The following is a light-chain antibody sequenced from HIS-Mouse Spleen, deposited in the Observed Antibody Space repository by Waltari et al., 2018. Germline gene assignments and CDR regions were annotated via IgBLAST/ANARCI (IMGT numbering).Light chain of an antibody. CDR2: EGS. CDR1: SSAVGSYNL. V-gene: IGLV2-23*01. J-gene: IGLJ3*02. Sequence: QSALTQPASVSGSPGQSIPISCTGTSSAVGSYNLLPWYQQHPGKAPKLMIYEGSKRPSGVSNRFSGSKSGNTASLTISGLQAEDEADYYCCSYAGSSTWVFGGGTKLTFL. CDR3: CSYAGSSTWV.